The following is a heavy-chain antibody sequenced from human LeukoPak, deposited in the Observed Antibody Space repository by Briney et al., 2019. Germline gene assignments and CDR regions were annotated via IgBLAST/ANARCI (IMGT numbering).Heavy chain of an antibody. D-gene: IGHD2-15*01. V-gene: IGHV3-53*01. J-gene: IGHJ3*02. Sequence: PGGSLRLSCAASGFIVSNNYKSWVRQAPGKGLEWVSVFYSGGSTYYADSVKGRFTSSRDNAKNTLYLQMNSLRAEDTAVYYCARERVGYPDAFDIWGQGTMVTVSS. CDR2: FYSGGST. CDR1: GFIVSNNY. CDR3: ARERVGYPDAFDI.